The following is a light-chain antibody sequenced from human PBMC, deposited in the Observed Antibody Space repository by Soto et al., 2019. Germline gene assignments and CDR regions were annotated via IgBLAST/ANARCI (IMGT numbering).Light chain of an antibody. CDR3: QQCYSTPPT. V-gene: IGKV4-1*01. CDR2: WAS. J-gene: IGKJ1*01. Sequence: DIVMTQSPDSLAVSLGERATINCKSSQSVLYSSNNKNYLTWYQQKPGQPPKLLIYWASTRESGVPDRFSGSGSGTDFTLTISSLQAEDAAVYYCQQCYSTPPTFGQGTKVEIK. CDR1: QSVLYSSNNKNY.